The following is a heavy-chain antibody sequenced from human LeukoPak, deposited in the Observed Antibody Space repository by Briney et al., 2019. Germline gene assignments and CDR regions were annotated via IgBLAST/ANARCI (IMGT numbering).Heavy chain of an antibody. D-gene: IGHD2-2*01. V-gene: IGHV3-9*01. Sequence: GGSLRLSCAASGFIFDDYAMHWVRQAPGKGPEWVSGISWNGGAVGYADSVKGRFTISRDNAKNSLYLQMNSLRAEDTALYYCAKDSLGYCSSTSCKGGWFDPWGQGTLVTVSS. CDR2: ISWNGGAV. J-gene: IGHJ5*02. CDR1: GFIFDDYA. CDR3: AKDSLGYCSSTSCKGGWFDP.